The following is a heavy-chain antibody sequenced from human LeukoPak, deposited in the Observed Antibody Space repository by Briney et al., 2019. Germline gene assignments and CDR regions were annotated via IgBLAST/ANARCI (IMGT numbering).Heavy chain of an antibody. Sequence: SETLSLTCAVYGGSFSGYYWSWIRQPPGKRLEWIGEINHSGSTNCNPSLKSRVTISVDTSKNQFSLKLSSVTAADTAVYYCARDRNYYGSGSYPRAGYFQHWGQGTLVTVSS. J-gene: IGHJ1*01. CDR2: INHSGST. CDR1: GGSFSGYY. D-gene: IGHD3-10*01. CDR3: ARDRNYYGSGSYPRAGYFQH. V-gene: IGHV4-34*01.